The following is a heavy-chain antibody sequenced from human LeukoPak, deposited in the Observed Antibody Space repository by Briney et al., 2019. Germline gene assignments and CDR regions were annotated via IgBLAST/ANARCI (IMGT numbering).Heavy chain of an antibody. CDR1: GFTFNIYW. Sequence: GGSLRLSCAASGFTFNIYWMYWVRQAPGKGLVWVSRIGTDGSSTAYADSVKGRFTVSRDNAKNTLYLQLSSLRPEDTAVYYCGRDLNGDLDYWGQGTLVTVSS. CDR3: GRDLNGDLDY. D-gene: IGHD4-17*01. V-gene: IGHV3-74*01. J-gene: IGHJ4*02. CDR2: IGTDGSST.